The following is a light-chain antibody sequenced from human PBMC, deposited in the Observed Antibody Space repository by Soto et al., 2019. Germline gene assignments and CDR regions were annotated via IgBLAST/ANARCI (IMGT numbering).Light chain of an antibody. J-gene: IGLJ1*01. V-gene: IGLV1-44*01. CDR1: SSNIGSNT. CDR2: TNN. CDR3: ATWDDSLIGYV. Sequence: QTVVTQPPSASGTPGQRVTISCSGSSSNIGSNTVSWYQQLPGTAPKLLIYTNNQRPSGVPDRFSGSKSGTSASLAISGLRSEDEADYYCATWDDSLIGYVFGSGTKVTVL.